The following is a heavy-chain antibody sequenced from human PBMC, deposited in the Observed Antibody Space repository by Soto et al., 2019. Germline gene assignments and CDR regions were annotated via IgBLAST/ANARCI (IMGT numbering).Heavy chain of an antibody. CDR1: GYTFTSYA. V-gene: IGHV1-3*01. J-gene: IGHJ4*02. Sequence: ASVKVSCKASGYTFTSYAMHWVRQAPGQRLEWMGWINAGNGNTKYSQKFQGRVTITRDTSASTAYMELSSLRSEDTAVYYCARPFYYDSSGYYYYFDYWGQGTLVTVSS. CDR2: INAGNGNT. CDR3: ARPFYYDSSGYYYYFDY. D-gene: IGHD3-22*01.